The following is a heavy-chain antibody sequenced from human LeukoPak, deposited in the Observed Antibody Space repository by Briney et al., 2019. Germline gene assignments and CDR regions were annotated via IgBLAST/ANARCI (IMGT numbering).Heavy chain of an antibody. CDR1: GGPLSGYY. CDR2: INHSGTA. V-gene: IGHV4-34*01. J-gene: IGHJ4*02. CDR3: ARFKAASGSVGVFDY. Sequence: SETLSLTCAVYGGPLSGYYWTWIRQPPGKGLERIGEINHSGTASYNPSLVSRLTMSVETSKNQFSLNLTSVTAADTAVYYCARFKAASGSVGVFDYWGQGNLVTVSS. D-gene: IGHD1-26*01.